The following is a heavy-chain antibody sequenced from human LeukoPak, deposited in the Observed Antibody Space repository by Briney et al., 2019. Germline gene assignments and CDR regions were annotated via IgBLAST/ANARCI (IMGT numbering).Heavy chain of an antibody. D-gene: IGHD3-22*01. CDR1: GGSISSYY. Sequence: SVTLSLTCTVSGGSISSYYWSWIRQPAGKGLEWIGRIYTSGSTNYNPSLKSRVTMSVDTSKNQFSLKLSSVTAADTAVYYCARVHSSGYYVSDWFDPWGQGTLVTVSS. CDR2: IYTSGST. J-gene: IGHJ5*02. CDR3: ARVHSSGYYVSDWFDP. V-gene: IGHV4-4*07.